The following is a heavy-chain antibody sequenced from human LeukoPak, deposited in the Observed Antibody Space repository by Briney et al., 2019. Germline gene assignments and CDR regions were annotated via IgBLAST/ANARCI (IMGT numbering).Heavy chain of an antibody. CDR2: ISYDGSNK. Sequence: GGSLRLSCAASGFTFSSYGMHWVRQAPGKGLEWVAVISYDGSNKYYADSVKGRFTISRDNSKNTLYLQMNSLRAEDTAVYYCAKDVLERQWLAHKYYYYYGMDVWGQGTTVTVSS. D-gene: IGHD6-19*01. V-gene: IGHV3-30*18. J-gene: IGHJ6*02. CDR3: AKDVLERQWLAHKYYYYYGMDV. CDR1: GFTFSSYG.